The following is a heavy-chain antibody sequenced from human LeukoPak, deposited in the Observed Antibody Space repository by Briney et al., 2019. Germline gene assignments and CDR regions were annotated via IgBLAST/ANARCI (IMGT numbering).Heavy chain of an antibody. CDR3: ARSKDGYNFGY. V-gene: IGHV4-31*03. CDR2: INYSGST. J-gene: IGHJ4*02. Sequence: SETLSLTCTVSGGSISRGGYYWSWIRQHPGKGLEWIGYINYSGSTYYNPSLKSRVTISVDTSKNQFSLKLSSVTAADTAVYYCARSKDGYNFGYWGQGTLVTVSS. CDR1: GGSISRGGYY. D-gene: IGHD5-24*01.